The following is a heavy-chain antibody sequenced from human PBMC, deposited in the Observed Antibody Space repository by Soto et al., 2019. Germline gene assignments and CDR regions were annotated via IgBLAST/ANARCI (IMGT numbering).Heavy chain of an antibody. V-gene: IGHV3-7*01. CDR1: GFSLRSYW. CDR2: IKQDGGEI. Sequence: EVQVVESGGGLVQPGESLRLSCAASGFSLRSYWMTWVRQAPGKGLEWVANIKQDGGEIYYVDSVKGRFTISRDDAKNSLYLHMNSLRAEDTAVYYCGGGPGFLPDFWGQGTLVTVSS. J-gene: IGHJ4*02. D-gene: IGHD3-3*01. CDR3: GGGPGFLPDF.